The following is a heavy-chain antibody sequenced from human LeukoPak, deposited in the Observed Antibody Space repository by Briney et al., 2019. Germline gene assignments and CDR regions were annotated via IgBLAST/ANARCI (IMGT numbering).Heavy chain of an antibody. Sequence: ASVKVSCKTSGFTFTGYYVHWVRQAPGQGLEWMGWINLNSGGTIYAQNFQGRVTMTRDTSISTAYMELSRLRSDDTAVYFCAKDAVTVATPYFDFWGQGTLVTVSS. V-gene: IGHV1-2*02. CDR3: AKDAVTVATPYFDF. D-gene: IGHD4-11*01. CDR2: INLNSGGT. CDR1: GFTFTGYY. J-gene: IGHJ4*02.